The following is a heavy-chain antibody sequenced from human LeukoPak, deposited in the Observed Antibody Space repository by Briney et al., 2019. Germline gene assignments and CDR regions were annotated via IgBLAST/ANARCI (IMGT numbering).Heavy chain of an antibody. Sequence: GASVKVSCKASGGTFSSYAISWVRQAPGQGLEWMGGIIPIFGTANYAQKFQGRVTITADESTSTAYMELSSLRSEDTAVYYCARDGESSGWYGEAFDIWGQGTMVTVSS. CDR3: ARDGESSGWYGEAFDI. CDR2: IIPIFGTA. CDR1: GGTFSSYA. J-gene: IGHJ3*02. D-gene: IGHD6-19*01. V-gene: IGHV1-69*13.